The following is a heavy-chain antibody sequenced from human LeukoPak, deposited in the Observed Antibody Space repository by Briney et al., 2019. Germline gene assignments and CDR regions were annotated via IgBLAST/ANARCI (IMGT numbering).Heavy chain of an antibody. CDR2: IKEDGGEK. CDR1: GFTFSEYW. D-gene: IGHD3-3*01. Sequence: PGGSLRLSCAASGFTFSEYWMSWVRQAPGKGLEWVANIKEDGGEKYYVDSMKGRFTISRDNAKNSLYLQMNSLRAEDTALYYCAKGYYTGPQVDWGQGTLVTVSS. V-gene: IGHV3-7*03. J-gene: IGHJ4*02. CDR3: AKGYYTGPQVD.